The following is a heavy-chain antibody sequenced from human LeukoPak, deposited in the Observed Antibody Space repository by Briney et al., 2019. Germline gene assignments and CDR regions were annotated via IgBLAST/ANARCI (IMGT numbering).Heavy chain of an antibody. V-gene: IGHV1-8*01. Sequence: ASVKVSCKASGYTFTSYDINWVRQATGQELEWMGWMNPNSGNTGYAQKFQGRVTMTRNTSISTAYMELSSLRSEDTAVYYCARGATELGAGTYYYYMDVWGKGTTVTVSS. CDR1: GYTFTSYD. D-gene: IGHD7-27*01. CDR3: ARGATELGAGTYYYYMDV. CDR2: MNPNSGNT. J-gene: IGHJ6*03.